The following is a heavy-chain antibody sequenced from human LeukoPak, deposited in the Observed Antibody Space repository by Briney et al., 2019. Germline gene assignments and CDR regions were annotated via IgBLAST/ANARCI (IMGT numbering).Heavy chain of an antibody. CDR2: ISAYNGNT. Sequence: ASVKVSCKASGYTFTSYGISWVRQAPGQGLEWMGWISAYNGNTNYAQKPQGRVTMTTDTSTSTAYMELRSLRSDDTAVYYCARDRQYYDFWSGPDYWGQGTLVTVSS. CDR3: ARDRQYYDFWSGPDY. D-gene: IGHD3-3*01. J-gene: IGHJ4*02. CDR1: GYTFTSYG. V-gene: IGHV1-18*01.